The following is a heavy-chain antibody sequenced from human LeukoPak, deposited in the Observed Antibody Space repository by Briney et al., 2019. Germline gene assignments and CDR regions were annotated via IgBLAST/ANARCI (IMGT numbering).Heavy chain of an antibody. D-gene: IGHD5-24*01. CDR2: ISGSGGST. V-gene: IGHV3-23*01. J-gene: IGHJ4*02. CDR3: AKDLSQMATII. CDR1: GFTFSSYA. Sequence: GESLKISCAASGFTFSSYAMSWVRQAPGKGLEWVSAISGSGGSTYYADSVKGRFTISRDNSKNTLYLQMNSLRAEDTAVYYCAKDLSQMATIIGGQGTLVTVSS.